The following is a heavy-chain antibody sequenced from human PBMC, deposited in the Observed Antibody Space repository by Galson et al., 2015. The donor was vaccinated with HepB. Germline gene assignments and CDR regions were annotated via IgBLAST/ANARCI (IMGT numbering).Heavy chain of an antibody. Sequence: SVKVSCKASGYTFTRYDINWVRQATGQGLEWMGWMNPNSGNTGYAQKFQGRVTMTRNTSISTAYMELSSLRSEDTAVYYCARVATGVVVYAIIGGFWFDPWGQGTLVTVSS. J-gene: IGHJ5*02. CDR3: ARVATGVVVYAIIGGFWFDP. CDR1: GYTFTRYD. D-gene: IGHD2-8*02. CDR2: MNPNSGNT. V-gene: IGHV1-8*01.